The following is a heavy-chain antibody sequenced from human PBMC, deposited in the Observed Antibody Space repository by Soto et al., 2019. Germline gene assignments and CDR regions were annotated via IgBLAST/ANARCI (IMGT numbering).Heavy chain of an antibody. CDR3: ARDGAVAGTTWFDP. CDR1: GGSVSSGSYY. J-gene: IGHJ5*02. CDR2: IYYSGST. Sequence: QVQLQESGPGLVKPSETLSLTCTVSGGSVSSGSYYWSWIRQPPGKGLEWIGYIYYSGSTNYNPPLKSRVTISVDTSKNQFSLKLSSVTAADTAVYYCARDGAVAGTTWFDPWGQGTLVTVSS. D-gene: IGHD6-19*01. V-gene: IGHV4-61*01.